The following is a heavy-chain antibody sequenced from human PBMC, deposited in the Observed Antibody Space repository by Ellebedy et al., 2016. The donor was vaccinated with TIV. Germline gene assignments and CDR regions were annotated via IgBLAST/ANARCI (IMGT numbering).Heavy chain of an antibody. J-gene: IGHJ4*02. Sequence: SETLSLTXVVYGPSFSGYFWNWVRQTPGKGLEWIGEVYHTGITNYNPSLKGRATISADVSKNHFSLEVSSVSAADTGLYYCARGRDYNDAPRVLAYWGQGSLVIVSS. CDR1: GPSFSGYF. D-gene: IGHD4-11*01. V-gene: IGHV4-34*01. CDR2: VYHTGIT. CDR3: ARGRDYNDAPRVLAY.